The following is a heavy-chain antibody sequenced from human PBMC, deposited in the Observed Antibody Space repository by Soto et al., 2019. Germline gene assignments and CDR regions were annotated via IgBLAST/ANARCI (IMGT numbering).Heavy chain of an antibody. CDR1: GITLSRDW. Sequence: EVQLVESGGGLVQPGGSLRLSCAASGITLSRDWMTWVRQAPGKGLEWVASIKPDGSVEYYLDSVKGRFTISRDNTKNSLYLQASSLRAEDTAMYFCAKLLNGVTALDYWGQGTLVTVSS. CDR2: IKPDGSVE. CDR3: AKLLNGVTALDY. D-gene: IGHD2-21*02. V-gene: IGHV3-7*01. J-gene: IGHJ4*02.